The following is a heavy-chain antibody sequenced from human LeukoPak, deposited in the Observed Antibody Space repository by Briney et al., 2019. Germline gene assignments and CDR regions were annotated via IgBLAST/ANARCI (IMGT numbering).Heavy chain of an antibody. Sequence: SETLSLTCTVSGAFISTRGYFWGWIRQPPGKGLEWIGYIYHSGSTYYNPSLKSRVTISVDRSKNQFSLKLSSVTAADTAVYYCARDSSTRSAWGQGTLVTVSS. V-gene: IGHV4-30-2*01. J-gene: IGHJ4*02. CDR2: IYHSGST. CDR3: ARDSSTRSA. CDR1: GAFISTRGYF.